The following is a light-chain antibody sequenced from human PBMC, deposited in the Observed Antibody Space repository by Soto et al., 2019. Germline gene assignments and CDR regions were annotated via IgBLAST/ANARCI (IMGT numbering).Light chain of an antibody. J-gene: IGKJ5*01. CDR1: QSVSSY. CDR3: QQRSNWLSSIT. V-gene: IGKV3-11*01. CDR2: DAS. Sequence: EIVLTQSPATLSLSPGERATLSCRASQSVSSYLAWYQQKPGQAPRLLIYDASNRATGIPARFSGSGSGTDFTLTISSLEPEDFAVYYCQQRSNWLSSITFDQGTRLEIK.